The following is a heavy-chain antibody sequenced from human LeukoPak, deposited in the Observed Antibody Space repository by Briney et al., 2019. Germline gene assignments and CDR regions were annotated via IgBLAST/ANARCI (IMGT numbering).Heavy chain of an antibody. D-gene: IGHD2-8*01. V-gene: IGHV1-8*01. CDR1: GYTFTSYD. J-gene: IGHJ2*01. Sequence: ASVKVSCKASGYTFTSYDINWVRQATGQGLEWMGWMNPNSGNTGYAQKFQGRVTMTRNTSISTAYMELSSLRSDDTAVYYCARHANGYWYFDLWGRGTLVTVSS. CDR2: MNPNSGNT. CDR3: ARHANGYWYFDL.